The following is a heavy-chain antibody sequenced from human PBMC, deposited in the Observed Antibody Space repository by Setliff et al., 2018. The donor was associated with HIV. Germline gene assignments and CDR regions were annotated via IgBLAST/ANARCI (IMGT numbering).Heavy chain of an antibody. CDR3: ARLHTDYGSWYFDA. Sequence: NPSETLSLTCTVSDDSITGNNWWNWVRQPPGKGLEWIGEIDHSGSTNYSPSLKRRVTMSVDKSKKQFSLKLKSMAAADTAVYYCARLHTDYGSWYFDAWGPGTLVTVSS. CDR2: IDHSGST. V-gene: IGHV4-4*02. CDR1: DDSITGNNW. D-gene: IGHD3-10*01. J-gene: IGHJ5*02.